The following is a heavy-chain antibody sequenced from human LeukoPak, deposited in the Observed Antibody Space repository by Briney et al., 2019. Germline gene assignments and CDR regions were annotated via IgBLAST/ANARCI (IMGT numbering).Heavy chain of an antibody. CDR1: GYTFNSYG. Sequence: SVKVSCKASGYTFNSYGISWVRQAPGQGLEWMGGIIPIFGTANYAQKFQGRVTITADKSTSTAYKELSSLRSEDTAVYYCARVGSSSSEGLYYYYYYMDVWGKGTTVTVSS. J-gene: IGHJ6*03. D-gene: IGHD6-6*01. V-gene: IGHV1-69*06. CDR3: ARVGSSSSEGLYYYYYYMDV. CDR2: IIPIFGTA.